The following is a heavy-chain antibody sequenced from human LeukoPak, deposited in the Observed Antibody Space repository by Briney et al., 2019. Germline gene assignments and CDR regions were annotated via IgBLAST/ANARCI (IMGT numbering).Heavy chain of an antibody. CDR1: GFTFSSYW. CDR3: ARVIGWDEPFDL. D-gene: IGHD1-26*01. Sequence: GGSLRLSCAASGFTFSSYWMHWVRQAPGKGLVWVSRINTDGSSTNYADSVRGRFTVSRDNAKNTLYLQMNSLRVEDTAVYYCARVIGWDEPFDLWGHGTLVTVSS. CDR2: INTDGSST. V-gene: IGHV3-74*01. J-gene: IGHJ3*01.